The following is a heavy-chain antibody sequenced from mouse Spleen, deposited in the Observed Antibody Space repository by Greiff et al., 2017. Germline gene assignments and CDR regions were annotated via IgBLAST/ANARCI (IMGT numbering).Heavy chain of an antibody. CDR2: IYPGSGNT. CDR3: ARYYGDVYAMDY. CDR1: GYTFTDYY. D-gene: IGHD2-13*01. J-gene: IGHJ4*01. V-gene: IGHV1-76*01. Sequence: VQLQQSGAELVRPGASVKLSCKASGYTFTDYYINWVKQRPGQGLEWIARIYPGSGNTYYNEKFKGKATLTAEKSSSTAYMQLSSLTSEDSAVYFCARYYGDVYAMDYWGQGTSVTVSS.